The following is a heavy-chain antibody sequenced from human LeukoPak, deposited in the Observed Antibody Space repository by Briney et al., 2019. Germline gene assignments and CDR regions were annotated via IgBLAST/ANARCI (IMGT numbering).Heavy chain of an antibody. Sequence: GGSLRLSCAASGFTFSSYGMHWVRQAPGKGPEWVAFIRYDGSNKYYADSVKGRFTISRDNSKNTLYLQMNSLRAEDTAVYYCAKETLQYYDFWSGYSPFDYWGQGTLVTVSS. V-gene: IGHV3-30*02. CDR1: GFTFSSYG. D-gene: IGHD3-3*01. CDR3: AKETLQYYDFWSGYSPFDY. CDR2: IRYDGSNK. J-gene: IGHJ4*02.